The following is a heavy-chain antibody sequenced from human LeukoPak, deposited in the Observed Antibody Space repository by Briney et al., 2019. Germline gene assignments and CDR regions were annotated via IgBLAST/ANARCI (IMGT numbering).Heavy chain of an antibody. Sequence: SETLSLTCSVYGGSFSGSSLSWIGQPPPKGLDGVGEITHSGSTDYNPSLMSRVSISVDTSKNHFSLKLSSVTAADTAVYYCAREGVAGTGEVGYWGQGTLVTVSS. V-gene: IGHV4-34*01. CDR3: AREGVAGTGEVGY. D-gene: IGHD6-19*01. J-gene: IGHJ4*02. CDR2: ITHSGST. CDR1: GGSFSGSS.